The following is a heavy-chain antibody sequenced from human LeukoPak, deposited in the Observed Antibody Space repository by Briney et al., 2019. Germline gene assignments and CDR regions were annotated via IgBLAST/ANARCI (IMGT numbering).Heavy chain of an antibody. V-gene: IGHV4-59*01. D-gene: IGHD2-2*01. J-gene: IGHJ4*02. Sequence: SETLSLTCTVSGGSISTYYWSWIRQPPGKGLEWIGYIYYTGSTGYNPSLKSRVTMSLDASKNQFSLELNSVTPADTAVYYCARDAVVPASLLDYWGQGTLVTVSS. CDR1: GGSISTYY. CDR2: IYYTGST. CDR3: ARDAVVPASLLDY.